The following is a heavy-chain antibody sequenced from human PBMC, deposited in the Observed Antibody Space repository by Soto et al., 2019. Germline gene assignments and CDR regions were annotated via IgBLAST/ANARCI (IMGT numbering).Heavy chain of an antibody. J-gene: IGHJ4*02. CDR2: INPILSMS. CDR3: ASSYGSGYRAFDY. V-gene: IGHV1-69*02. Sequence: QVQLVQSGAEVKKPGSSVRVSCKASGDTFTFYSINWVRQAPGLGLEWMGRINPILSMSNYAQRFQGRVTMPADKSTSTAYRERSSLRSEDTAMYYCASSYGSGYRAFDYWGQGALVTVSS. CDR1: GDTFTFYS. D-gene: IGHD3-10*01.